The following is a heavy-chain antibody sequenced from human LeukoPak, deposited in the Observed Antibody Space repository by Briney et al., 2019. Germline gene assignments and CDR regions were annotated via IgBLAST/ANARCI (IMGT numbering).Heavy chain of an antibody. V-gene: IGHV3-48*02. J-gene: IGHJ4*02. D-gene: IGHD2-8*02. CDR1: GFIFSDYS. Sequence: TGGSLRLSCAASGFIFSDYSMNWVRQTPGKGLEWVAYISSGGSTIYYADSVRGQFTISRDSATNSLYLQMNSLGDEDTAVYYCARDETGVSSGGIDFWGQGTLVTVSS. CDR3: ARDETGVSSGGIDF. CDR2: ISSGGSTI.